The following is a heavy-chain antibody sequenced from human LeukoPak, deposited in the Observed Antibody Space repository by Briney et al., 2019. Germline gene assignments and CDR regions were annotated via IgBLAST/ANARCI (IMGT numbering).Heavy chain of an antibody. J-gene: IGHJ4*02. CDR2: FDPEDGET. V-gene: IGHV1-24*01. D-gene: IGHD2-8*01. CDR3: ATAPYCTNGVCYLGPDY. CDR1: GYTLTELS. Sequence: ASVKVSCKVSGYTLTELSMHWVRQAPGKGLEWMGGFDPEDGETIYAQKFQGRVTMTEDTSTDTAYMELSSLGSEDTAVYYCATAPYCTNGVCYLGPDYWGQGTLVTVSS.